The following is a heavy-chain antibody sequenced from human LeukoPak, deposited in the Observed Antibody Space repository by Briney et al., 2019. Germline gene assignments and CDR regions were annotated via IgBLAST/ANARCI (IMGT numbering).Heavy chain of an antibody. Sequence: GGTLRLSCAASGFTFSSYSMNWVRQAPGKGLEWVSYISSSSSTIYYADSVKGRFTISRDNAKNSLYLQMNSLRAEDTAVYYCARDRSDFQHWGQGTLVTVSS. CDR3: ARDRSDFQH. D-gene: IGHD3-3*01. V-gene: IGHV3-48*01. CDR1: GFTFSSYS. J-gene: IGHJ1*01. CDR2: ISSSSSTI.